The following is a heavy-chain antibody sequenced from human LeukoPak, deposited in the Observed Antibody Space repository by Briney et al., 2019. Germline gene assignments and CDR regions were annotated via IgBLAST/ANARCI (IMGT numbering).Heavy chain of an antibody. D-gene: IGHD1-20*01. J-gene: IGHJ4*02. Sequence: SQTLSLTCAISGDSVSSNSAAWNWIRQSPSRGLEWLGRTYYRSKWYNDYAVSVKSRITINPDTSKNQFSLQLNSVTPEDTAVYYCARLYRKTYKWNDQPDYWGQGTLVTVSS. V-gene: IGHV6-1*01. CDR1: GDSVSSNSAA. CDR3: ARLYRKTYKWNDQPDY. CDR2: TYYRSKWYN.